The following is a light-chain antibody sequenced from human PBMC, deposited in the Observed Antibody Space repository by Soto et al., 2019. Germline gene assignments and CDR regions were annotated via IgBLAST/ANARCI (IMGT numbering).Light chain of an antibody. V-gene: IGLV2-23*01. CDR3: CSYAGSSTFV. CDR2: EAN. J-gene: IGLJ1*01. CDR1: SSDVGSYNL. Sequence: QSALTQPASVSGSPGQSITISCTGTSSDVGSYNLVSWYQQHPGKAPKLMIYEANKRPSGVSNRFSGSKSGNTASLTISGLQAEDGADYYCCSYAGSSTFVFGPGTKLTAL.